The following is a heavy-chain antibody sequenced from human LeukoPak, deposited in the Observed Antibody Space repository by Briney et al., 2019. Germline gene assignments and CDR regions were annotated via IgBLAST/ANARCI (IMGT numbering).Heavy chain of an antibody. CDR2: ISSSGNYI. Sequence: GGSLRLSCAASGFTFSSYWMSWVRQAPGKGLEWVSSISSSGNYIYYADSVKGRFTISRDNAENSLYLQMNSLRAEDTAVYYCARDKSAYDSSGYVWGQGTLVTVSS. CDR3: ARDKSAYDSSGYV. D-gene: IGHD3-22*01. V-gene: IGHV3-21*01. CDR1: GFTFSSYW. J-gene: IGHJ4*02.